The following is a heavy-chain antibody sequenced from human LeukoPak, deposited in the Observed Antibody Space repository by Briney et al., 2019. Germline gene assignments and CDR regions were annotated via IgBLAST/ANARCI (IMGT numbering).Heavy chain of an antibody. V-gene: IGHV4-38-2*02. CDR1: GYSISSGYF. CDR2: ISHSGST. CDR3: ARGGYYDSSGYIDY. J-gene: IGHJ4*02. D-gene: IGHD3-22*01. Sequence: SETLSLTCTVSGYSISSGYFWGWIRQPPGKGLEWIGSISHSGSTNYNPSLKSRVTISVDTSKNQFSLKLSSVTAADTAVYYYARGGYYDSSGYIDYWGQGTLVTVSS.